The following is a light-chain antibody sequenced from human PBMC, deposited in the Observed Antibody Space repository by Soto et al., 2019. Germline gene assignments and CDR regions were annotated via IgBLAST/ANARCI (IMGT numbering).Light chain of an antibody. Sequence: EIVMTQSPATMSVSPGERATLSCRASQSVSSNLAWYQQKPGQAPRLLVFGAYNRATGIPDRFSGSGSGADFTLTISRLEPEDFAVYYCQQYGSSSWTFGQGTKVDIK. CDR3: QQYGSSSWT. CDR2: GAY. CDR1: QSVSSN. J-gene: IGKJ1*01. V-gene: IGKV3-20*01.